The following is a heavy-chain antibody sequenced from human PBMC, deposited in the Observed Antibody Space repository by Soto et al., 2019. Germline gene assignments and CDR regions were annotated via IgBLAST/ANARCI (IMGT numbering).Heavy chain of an antibody. Sequence: EVQLLESGGGLVQPGGSLRLSCAVSGFSFSNSAMTWVRQAPGKGLEWVSGISGSGDITYNTDSVKGRFAISRDTSKNVVYLQMRSLRAEDTAVYYCAKFPQWVLRYHDWFCDYWGQGTLVTVSS. CDR2: ISGSGDIT. J-gene: IGHJ4*02. CDR3: AKFPQWVLRYHDWFCDY. V-gene: IGHV3-23*01. D-gene: IGHD3-9*01. CDR1: GFSFSNSA.